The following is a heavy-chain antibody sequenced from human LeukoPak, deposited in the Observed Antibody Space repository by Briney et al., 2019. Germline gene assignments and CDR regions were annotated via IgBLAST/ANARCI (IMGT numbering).Heavy chain of an antibody. CDR1: GGSLTSYY. CDR3: ASSFAVAGYYHGMDV. V-gene: IGHV4-4*07. J-gene: IGHJ6*02. CDR2: IHTGWST. D-gene: IGHD3-3*01. Sequence: SETLSLTCTVSGGSLTSYYWSWVRQPAGKGREWVGRIHTGWSTNYNPSLKRRVTMSVDTSKNQFSLKLTSVTATDTAMYYCASSFAVAGYYHGMDVWGQGTTVTVSS.